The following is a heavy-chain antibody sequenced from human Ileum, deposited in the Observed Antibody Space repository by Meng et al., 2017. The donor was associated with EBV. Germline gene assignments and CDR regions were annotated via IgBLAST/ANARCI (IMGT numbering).Heavy chain of an antibody. CDR2: HSGST. Sequence: LQESVPRLCKPSQPLSLTCAFSGVSISSGYFHWSWSRQPPGKGLEWIGHSGSTSYNPSLRSRVTISVDTSKNQFSLKVDSATAGDTAVYYCVSYAVGAGGIGYWGQGILVTVSS. CDR3: VSYAVGAGGIGY. V-gene: IGHV4-30-4*01. D-gene: IGHD1-26*01. J-gene: IGHJ4*02. CDR1: GVSISSGYFH.